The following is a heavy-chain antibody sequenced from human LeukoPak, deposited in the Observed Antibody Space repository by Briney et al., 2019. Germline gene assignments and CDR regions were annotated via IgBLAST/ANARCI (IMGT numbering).Heavy chain of an antibody. Sequence: ASVTVSCKASGYTFTGYYMHWVRQAPGQGLEWMGWINPNNGGTHYAQKFQGRVTMTRDTSISTAYMELSRLRSDDTAVYYCARVGYDTLTGYLDYWGQGTVVTVSS. J-gene: IGHJ4*02. D-gene: IGHD3-9*01. CDR1: GYTFTGYY. V-gene: IGHV1-2*02. CDR2: INPNNGGT. CDR3: ARVGYDTLTGYLDY.